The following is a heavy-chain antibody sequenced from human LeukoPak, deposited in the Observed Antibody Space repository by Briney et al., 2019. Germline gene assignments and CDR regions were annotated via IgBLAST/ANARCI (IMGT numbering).Heavy chain of an antibody. J-gene: IGHJ4*02. CDR3: ARGGSYYGSGRPFDY. Sequence: SVKVSCKASGYTFINYDFSWVRQAPGQGLEWMGGIIPIFGTANYAQKFQGRVTITADESTSTAYMELSSLRSEDTAVYYCARGGSYYGSGRPFDYWGQGTLVTVSS. D-gene: IGHD3-10*01. CDR2: IIPIFGTA. V-gene: IGHV1-69*13. CDR1: GYTFINYD.